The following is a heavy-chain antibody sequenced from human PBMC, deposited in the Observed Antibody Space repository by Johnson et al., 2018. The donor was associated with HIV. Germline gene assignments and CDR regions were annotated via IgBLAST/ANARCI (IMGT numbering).Heavy chain of an antibody. CDR2: ISYDGSNK. CDR3: ARDGESQQLPLGDAFDM. J-gene: IGHJ3*02. D-gene: IGHD6-13*01. Sequence: QVQLVESGGGVVQPGRSLRLSCAASGFTFSSYAMHWVRQAPGKGLEWVAVISYDGSNKYYADSVKGRFTISRDNSRNTLYLQMSSLRVEDTAMYYCARDGESQQLPLGDAFDMWGLGTLVTVSS. V-gene: IGHV3-30*14. CDR1: GFTFSSYA.